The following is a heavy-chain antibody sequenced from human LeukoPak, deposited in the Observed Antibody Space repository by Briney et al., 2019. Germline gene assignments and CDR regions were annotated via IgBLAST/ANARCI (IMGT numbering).Heavy chain of an antibody. CDR3: ARDSYYYGSGYGLDV. V-gene: IGHV1-18*01. D-gene: IGHD3-10*01. Sequence: SVTVSCKASGYTFITYGISWVRQAPGQGLEWMGLVSGYNGNTNYAQMLQGRVTMTTDTSTSTAYMDLRSLRSDDTAVYYCARDSYYYGSGYGLDVWGQGTTVTVSS. J-gene: IGHJ6*02. CDR2: VSGYNGNT. CDR1: GYTFITYG.